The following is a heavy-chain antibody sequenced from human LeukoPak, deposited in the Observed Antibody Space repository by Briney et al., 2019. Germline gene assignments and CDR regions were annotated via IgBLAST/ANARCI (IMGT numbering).Heavy chain of an antibody. D-gene: IGHD3-9*01. J-gene: IGHJ6*02. Sequence: SETLSLTCAVYGGSFSGYYWSWIRQPPGKGLEWIGEINHSGSTNYNPSLKSRVTISVDTSKNQFSLKLSSVTAADTAVYYCARVSGYLSYYYYGMDVWGQGTTVTVSS. CDR2: INHSGST. V-gene: IGHV4-34*01. CDR3: ARVSGYLSYYYYGMDV. CDR1: GGSFSGYY.